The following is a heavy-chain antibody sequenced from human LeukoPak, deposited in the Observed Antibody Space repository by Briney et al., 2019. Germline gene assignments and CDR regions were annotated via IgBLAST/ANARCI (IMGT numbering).Heavy chain of an antibody. CDR1: VSSLTELA. J-gene: IGHJ6*01. Sequence: ASGTLSRTVAVSSLTELAMNWVRQAPGPGRGWVGGFDLDVSGIIYAKTFPARVTMTDDTSTERNYLALRSLISEDTAVYYCATHRLLSIDQQLGQYYYYGMDVWGQGNTVTVSS. CDR3: ATHRLLSIDQQLGQYYYYGMDV. D-gene: IGHD6-13*01. CDR2: FDLDVSGI. V-gene: IGHV1-24*01.